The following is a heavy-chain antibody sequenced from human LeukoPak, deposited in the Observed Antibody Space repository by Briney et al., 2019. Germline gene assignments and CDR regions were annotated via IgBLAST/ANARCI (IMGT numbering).Heavy chain of an antibody. J-gene: IGHJ5*02. V-gene: IGHV1-8*01. D-gene: IGHD3-10*01. Sequence: VASVKVSCKASGYTFTSYDINWVRQAPGQGLEWMGWMNPNSGNTGYAQKFQGRVTMTRNTSISTAYMELSSLRSEDTAVYYCARDRAPPPDLLWFGEYNWFDPWGQGTLVTVSS. CDR1: GYTFTSYD. CDR2: MNPNSGNT. CDR3: ARDRAPPPDLLWFGEYNWFDP.